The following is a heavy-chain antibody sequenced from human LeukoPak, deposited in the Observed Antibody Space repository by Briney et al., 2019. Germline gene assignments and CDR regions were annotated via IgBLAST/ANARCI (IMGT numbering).Heavy chain of an antibody. CDR3: ARFLARYGNLDY. CDR2: INPNSGGT. D-gene: IGHD1-14*01. V-gene: IGHV1-2*02. Sequence: GASVKVSCKASGYTFTDYYIHWVRQAPGQGLEWMGWINPNSGGTNYTQKFQGRVTMTRDTSISTAYLELNRLTSDDTAVYYCARFLARYGNLDYWGQGILVTVSS. CDR1: GYTFTDYY. J-gene: IGHJ4*02.